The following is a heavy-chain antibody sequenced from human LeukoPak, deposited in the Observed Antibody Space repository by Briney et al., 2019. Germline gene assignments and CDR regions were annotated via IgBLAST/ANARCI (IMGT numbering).Heavy chain of an antibody. CDR2: ISGSGGST. D-gene: IGHD2-15*01. J-gene: IGHJ4*02. CDR1: GFTFSSYA. Sequence: GGSLRLSCAASGFTFSSYAMSWVRQAPGKGLEWVSAISGSGGSTYYADSVKGRFTISRDNSKNTLYLQMNSLRAEDTAVYYCAKLYCSGGSCYHDYWGQGTLVSVSS. CDR3: AKLYCSGGSCYHDY. V-gene: IGHV3-23*01.